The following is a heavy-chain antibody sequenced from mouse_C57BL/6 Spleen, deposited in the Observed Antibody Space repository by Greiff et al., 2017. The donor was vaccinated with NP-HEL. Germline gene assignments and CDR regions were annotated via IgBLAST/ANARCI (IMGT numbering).Heavy chain of an antibody. J-gene: IGHJ2*01. CDR3: ARKGGSMVTTTYYFDY. CDR2: IYPRSGNT. CDR1: GYTFTSYG. D-gene: IGHD2-2*01. Sequence: QVQLQQSGAELARPGASVKLSCKASGYTFTSYGISWVKQRTGQGLEWIGEIYPRSGNTYYNEKFKGKATLTADKSSSTAYMELRSLTSEDSAVYFCARKGGSMVTTTYYFDYWGQGTTLTVSS. V-gene: IGHV1-81*01.